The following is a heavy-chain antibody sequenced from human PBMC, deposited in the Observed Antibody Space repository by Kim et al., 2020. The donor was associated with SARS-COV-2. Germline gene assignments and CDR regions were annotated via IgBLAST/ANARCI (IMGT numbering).Heavy chain of an antibody. CDR2: INTNTGNP. CDR3: ARDLDCSSTSCQGRTYYYYGMDV. D-gene: IGHD2-2*01. CDR1: GYTFTSYA. V-gene: IGHV7-4-1*02. Sequence: ASVKVSCKASGYTFTSYAMNWVRQAPGQGLEWMGWINTNTGNPTYAQGFTGRFVFSLDTSVSTAYLQISSLKAEDTAVYYCARDLDCSSTSCQGRTYYYYGMDVWGQGTTVTVSS. J-gene: IGHJ6*02.